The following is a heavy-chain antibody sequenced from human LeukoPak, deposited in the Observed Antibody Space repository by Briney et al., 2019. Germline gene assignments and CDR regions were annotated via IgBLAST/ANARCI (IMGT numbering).Heavy chain of an antibody. J-gene: IGHJ4*02. Sequence: GASVKVSCKASGYTFTGYYMHWVRQAPGQGLEWMGWINPNSGGTNYAQKFQGRVTMTRDTSISTAYMELSRLRADDTAVYYCARGAMVATLFFDYWVQGTLVAVSS. CDR1: GYTFTGYY. V-gene: IGHV1-2*02. CDR3: ARGAMVATLFFDY. CDR2: INPNSGGT. D-gene: IGHD5-12*01.